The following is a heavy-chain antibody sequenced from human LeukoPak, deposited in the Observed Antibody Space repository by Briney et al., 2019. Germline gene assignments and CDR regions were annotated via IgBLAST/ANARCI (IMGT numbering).Heavy chain of an antibody. J-gene: IGHJ4*02. D-gene: IGHD2-15*01. CDR3: ANLNCSGGSCYVSHFDY. CDR1: GGSISSSSYY. CDR2: MYYSGST. V-gene: IGHV4-39*07. Sequence: SETLSLTCTVSGGSISSSSYYWGWIRQPPGKGLEWIGSMYYSGSTYYNPSLKSRVTISVDTSKNQFSLKLSSVTAADTAVYYCANLNCSGGSCYVSHFDYWGQGTLVTVSS.